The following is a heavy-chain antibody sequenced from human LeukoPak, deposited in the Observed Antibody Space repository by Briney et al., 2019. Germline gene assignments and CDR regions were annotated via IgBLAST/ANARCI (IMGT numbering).Heavy chain of an antibody. V-gene: IGHV3-33*01. J-gene: IGHJ4*01. CDR1: GFTFSNYG. CDR2: IWYDGSNK. Sequence: GGSLRLSCAASGFTFSNYGMHWVRQAPGKGLEWVAVIWYDGSNKYYADSVKGRLTISRDNSKSTVYLQMNSLRAEDTAMYYCARDFYVGSKSYYIGYWGHGTLVTVSP. D-gene: IGHD3-10*01. CDR3: ARDFYVGSKSYYIGY.